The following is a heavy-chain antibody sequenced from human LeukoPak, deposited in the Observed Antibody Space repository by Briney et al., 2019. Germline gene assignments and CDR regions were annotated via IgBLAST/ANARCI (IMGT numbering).Heavy chain of an antibody. Sequence: PSETLSLTCAVYGGSFSGYYWNWIRQSPGKGLEWIGEINHSGTTSYNPSLKSRVTISVDTSKNQFSLNLSSVTAADTTVYYCARGFGSGWSTLFDYWGQGTLVTVSS. CDR3: ARGFGSGWSTLFDY. CDR1: GGSFSGYY. CDR2: INHSGTT. D-gene: IGHD6-19*01. V-gene: IGHV4-34*01. J-gene: IGHJ4*02.